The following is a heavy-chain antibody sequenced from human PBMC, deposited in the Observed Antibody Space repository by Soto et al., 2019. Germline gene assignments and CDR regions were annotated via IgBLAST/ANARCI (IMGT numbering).Heavy chain of an antibody. J-gene: IGHJ6*02. D-gene: IGHD4-4*01. CDR2: MLYDGSNT. V-gene: IGHV3-30*18. Sequence: QVQLVESGGGVVQPGRSLRLSCAASGFTFSNYGMHWVRQAPGKGLEWVAAMLYDGSNTYYADSVKGRFTISRDNSKNTLYLQMNSLRAEDTAVYHCAKSRDGYSFYYFYGMDVWGQGTTVTVSS. CDR3: AKSRDGYSFYYFYGMDV. CDR1: GFTFSNYG.